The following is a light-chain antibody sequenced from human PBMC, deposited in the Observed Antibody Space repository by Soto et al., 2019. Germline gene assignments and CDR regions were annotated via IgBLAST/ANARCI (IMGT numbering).Light chain of an antibody. CDR2: GAS. CDR1: QSVAIN. J-gene: IGKJ1*01. CDR3: QQSYSVPLT. V-gene: IGKV1-39*01. Sequence: DIQMTQSPSSLSASVGDRVIFTCRASQSVAINLNWYQQKPGKAPNLLIYGASSLQSGVPSRFSGSGSGTDFTLTISSLQPEDFATYYCQQSYSVPLTFGRGTKLETK.